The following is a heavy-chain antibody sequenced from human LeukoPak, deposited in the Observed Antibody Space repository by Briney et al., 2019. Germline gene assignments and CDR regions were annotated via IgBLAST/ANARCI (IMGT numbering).Heavy chain of an antibody. Sequence: SETLSLTCAVYGGSFSGYYWSWIRQPPGKGLVWIGEINHSGSTNYNPSLKSRVTISVDTSKNQFSLKLSSVTAADTAVYYCARGPKYCSSTSCPVRYYYYYYMDVWGKGTTVTVSS. CDR1: GGSFSGYY. CDR2: INHSGST. V-gene: IGHV4-34*01. D-gene: IGHD2-2*01. J-gene: IGHJ6*03. CDR3: ARGPKYCSSTSCPVRYYYYYYMDV.